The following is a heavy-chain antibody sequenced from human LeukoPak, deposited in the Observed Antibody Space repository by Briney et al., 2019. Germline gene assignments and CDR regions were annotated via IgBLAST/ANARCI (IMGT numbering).Heavy chain of an antibody. D-gene: IGHD3-10*01. J-gene: IGHJ4*02. CDR2: ISAYNGNT. CDR3: ARGPGYYGSGSVDY. CDR1: GYTFTSYG. Sequence: ASVKVSCKTSGYTFTSYGISWVRQAPGQGLEWMGWISAYNGNTNYAQKLQGRVTMTTDTSTSTAYMELRSLRSDDTAVYYCARGPGYYGSGSVDYWGQGTLVTVSS. V-gene: IGHV1-18*04.